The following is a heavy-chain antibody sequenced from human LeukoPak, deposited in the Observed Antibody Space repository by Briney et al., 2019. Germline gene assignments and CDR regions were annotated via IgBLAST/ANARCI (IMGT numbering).Heavy chain of an antibody. J-gene: IGHJ4*02. CDR3: ARAGIAVADRYFDY. D-gene: IGHD6-19*01. Sequence: SVKVSCKASGGTFSSYAISWVRQAPGQGLEWMGGIIPIFGTANYAQKFQGRVTITTAESTSTAYLELSRLRSEDTAVYYCARAGIAVADRYFDYWGQGTLVTVSS. CDR2: IIPIFGTA. V-gene: IGHV1-69*05. CDR1: GGTFSSYA.